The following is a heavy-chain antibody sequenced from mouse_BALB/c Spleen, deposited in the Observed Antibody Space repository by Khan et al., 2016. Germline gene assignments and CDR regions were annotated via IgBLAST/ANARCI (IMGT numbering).Heavy chain of an antibody. CDR3: ARRDYGSDYAMDY. V-gene: IGHV3-2*02. CDR1: GYSITSDYA. Sequence: EVQLQESGPGLVKPSQSLSLTCTVTGYSITSDYAWNWIRQFPGNKLEWMGYISYSGSTSYNPSLKSRISITRDTSKNQFFLQLNSVTTEDTATYYGARRDYGSDYAMDYWGQGTSVTVSS. CDR2: ISYSGST. J-gene: IGHJ4*01. D-gene: IGHD1-1*01.